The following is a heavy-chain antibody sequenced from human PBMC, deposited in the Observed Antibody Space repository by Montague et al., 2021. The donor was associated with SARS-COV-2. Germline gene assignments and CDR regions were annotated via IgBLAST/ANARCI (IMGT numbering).Heavy chain of an antibody. Sequence: PALVKPTQTLTLTCTFSGFSLSTSGMCVSWIRQPPGKALEWLARIDWDDDKYYSTSLKTRLAISKDTSKNQVVLTMTNMDPVDTATYYCAWMVAVTTSFDYWGQGTLVTVSS. D-gene: IGHD4-17*01. V-gene: IGHV2-70*11. CDR1: GFSLSTSGMC. CDR2: IDWDDDK. CDR3: AWMVAVTTSFDY. J-gene: IGHJ4*02.